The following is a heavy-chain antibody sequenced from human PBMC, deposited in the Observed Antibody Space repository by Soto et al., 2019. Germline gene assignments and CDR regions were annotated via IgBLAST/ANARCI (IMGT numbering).Heavy chain of an antibody. CDR2: ISRSSSFI. Sequence: ESGGGLVKPGGSLRLSCVASGFTFSSYSMNWVRQAPGKGLEWVSSISRSSSFIYYTDSVKGRFTISRDNAENSLYLQMNSLRAEDTAVYYCARDMTSGTNDYWGQGTLVTVSS. CDR1: GFTFSSYS. J-gene: IGHJ4*02. CDR3: ARDMTSGTNDY. V-gene: IGHV3-21*01. D-gene: IGHD1-7*01.